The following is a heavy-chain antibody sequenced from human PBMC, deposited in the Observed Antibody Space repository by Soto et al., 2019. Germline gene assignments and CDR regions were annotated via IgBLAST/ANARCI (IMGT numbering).Heavy chain of an antibody. CDR1: GFTLSGYA. Sequence: EVQLAESGGGLAQPGGSLRLSCAASGFTLSGYAMDWVRQAPGKGLEYVSGISSNGVGTYYATSVQGRFTISRDNSKHTVYLQMGSLRPEDMAVYYCARRARPDFYYTDVWGKVTTVTVSS. V-gene: IGHV3-64*01. J-gene: IGHJ6*03. CDR3: ARRARPDFYYTDV. CDR2: ISSNGVGT. D-gene: IGHD6-6*01.